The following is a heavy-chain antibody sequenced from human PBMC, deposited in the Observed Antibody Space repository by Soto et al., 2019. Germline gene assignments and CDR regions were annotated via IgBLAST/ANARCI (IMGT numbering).Heavy chain of an antibody. J-gene: IGHJ4*02. CDR3: ARGTPVPTYFFDS. CDR2: IIPMFGIA. D-gene: IGHD4-17*01. V-gene: IGHV1-69*02. CDR1: GGTSSSYT. Sequence: QVQLVQSGAEVKKPGSSVKVSCKASGGTSSSYTISWVRQAPGQGLEWMGRIIPMFGIAKYPQKFQGRGTITADINSNTAYIELSSLRSEDTDVYYWARGTPVPTYFFDSWGQGTLLTVS.